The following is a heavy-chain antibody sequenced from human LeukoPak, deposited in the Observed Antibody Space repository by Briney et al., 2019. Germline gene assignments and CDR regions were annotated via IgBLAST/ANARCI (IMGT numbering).Heavy chain of an antibody. CDR1: GYTFTSYY. Sequence: ASVKVSCKASGYTFTSYYMHWVRQAPGQGLEWMGIINPSGGSTSYAQKFQGRATMTRDTSTSTVYMELSSLRSEDTAVYYCARDHYDFWSGYYRSYGMVVWGQGTTVTVSS. J-gene: IGHJ6*02. CDR3: ARDHYDFWSGYYRSYGMVV. D-gene: IGHD3-3*01. V-gene: IGHV1-46*01. CDR2: INPSGGST.